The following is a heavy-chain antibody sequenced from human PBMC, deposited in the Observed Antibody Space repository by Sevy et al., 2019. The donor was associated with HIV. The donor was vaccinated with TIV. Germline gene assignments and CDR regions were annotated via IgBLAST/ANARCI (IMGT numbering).Heavy chain of an antibody. CDR2: IWFDGSNT. J-gene: IGHJ4*02. CDR3: ARDLEFYDYGDYGPAFMPDY. Sequence: GGFLRLSCAASGFTFSTYGMHWVRQAPGKGLEWVAVIWFDGSNTYYADSVKGRFTISRDIAKNTLHLQMNSLRAEDTAVYYRARDLEFYDYGDYGPAFMPDYWGQGTLVTVSS. V-gene: IGHV3-33*01. CDR1: GFTFSTYG. D-gene: IGHD4-17*01.